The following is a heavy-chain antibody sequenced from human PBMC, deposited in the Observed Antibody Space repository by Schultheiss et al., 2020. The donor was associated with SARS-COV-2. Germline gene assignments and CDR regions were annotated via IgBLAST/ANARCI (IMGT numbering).Heavy chain of an antibody. Sequence: SETLSLTCTVSGGSISSCSYYWSWIRQPAGKGLEWIGRIYTSGSTNYNPSLKSRVTISVDTSKNQFSLKLSSVTAADTAVYYCARGGPSRETYYDFWSGPILPLDYWGQGTLVTVSS. V-gene: IGHV4-61*02. CDR3: ARGGPSRETYYDFWSGPILPLDY. D-gene: IGHD3-3*01. CDR2: IYTSGST. CDR1: GGSISSCSYY. J-gene: IGHJ4*02.